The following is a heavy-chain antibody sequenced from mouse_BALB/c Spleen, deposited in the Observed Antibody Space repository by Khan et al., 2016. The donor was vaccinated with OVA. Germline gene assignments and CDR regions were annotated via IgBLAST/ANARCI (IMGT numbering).Heavy chain of an antibody. CDR3: ARPPYFSYVLDN. Sequence: QIQLVQSGPEVKKPGETVKISCKASGHTFTKFGMNWVKQAPGQGLTWMGWINTYTGEPTYADDFNGRFAFSLETSASTAYLQINNLKNEDTATYFCARPPYFSYVLDNWGQGTSVTVSS. CDR1: GHTFTKFG. V-gene: IGHV9-3-1*01. D-gene: IGHD2-10*01. CDR2: INTYTGEP. J-gene: IGHJ4*01.